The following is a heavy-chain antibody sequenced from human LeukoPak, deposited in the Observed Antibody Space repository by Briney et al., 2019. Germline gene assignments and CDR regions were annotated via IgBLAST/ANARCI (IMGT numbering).Heavy chain of an antibody. CDR3: ARDRYSSGSNEGFDP. V-gene: IGHV3-53*01. CDR1: GFTFSYNY. Sequence: PGGSLRLSCAASGFTFSYNYMSWVRQPPGKGLEWVSSIYNGGNTYYADSVKGRFTISRDNSKNTLYLQMNSLRAEDAAVYYCARDRYSSGSNEGFDPWGQGTLVTVSS. D-gene: IGHD6-19*01. CDR2: IYNGGNT. J-gene: IGHJ5*02.